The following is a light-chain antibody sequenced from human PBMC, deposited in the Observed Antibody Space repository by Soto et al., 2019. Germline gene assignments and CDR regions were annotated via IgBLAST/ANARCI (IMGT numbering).Light chain of an antibody. CDR2: AAS. CDR1: QSVSRSL. J-gene: IGKJ2*03. CDR3: QRYGNPPPYS. V-gene: IGKV3-20*01. Sequence: EIVLTQSPGTLSLSPGERATLSCRASQSVSRSLLAWYQQKPDQAPRLLIYAASTRPTGIADRFSGSGSGTDFPLTISRLEPEDFAVYYCQRYGNPPPYSFGQGTKLEIK.